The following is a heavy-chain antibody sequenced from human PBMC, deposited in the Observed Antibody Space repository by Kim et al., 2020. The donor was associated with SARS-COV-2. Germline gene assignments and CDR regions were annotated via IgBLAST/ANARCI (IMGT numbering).Heavy chain of an antibody. CDR1: GGSISRSTYY. V-gene: IGHV4-39*01. D-gene: IGHD6-19*01. J-gene: IGHJ1*01. CDR2: IHDSGNT. CDR3: ARMIFESAGAVGV. Sequence: SETLSLTCTVSGGSISRSTYYWGWIRQPPGKGLEWIGSIHDSGNTYYSQSLKSRVTISVDTSQTQFSLQLISVTAADTALYFCARMIFESAGAVGVWGQG.